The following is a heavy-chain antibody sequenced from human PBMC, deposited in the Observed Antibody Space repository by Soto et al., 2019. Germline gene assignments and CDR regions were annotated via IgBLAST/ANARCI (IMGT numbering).Heavy chain of an antibody. V-gene: IGHV3-30-3*01. Sequence: QVQLVESGGGVVQPGRSLRLSCAASGFTFSSYAMHWVRQAPGKGLEWVAVISYVGSNKYYADSVKGRFTISRDNSKNTLYLQMNSLRAEDTAVYYCASYYAFDYWGQGTLVTVSS. CDR3: ASYYAFDY. CDR1: GFTFSSYA. J-gene: IGHJ4*02. CDR2: ISYVGSNK. D-gene: IGHD1-26*01.